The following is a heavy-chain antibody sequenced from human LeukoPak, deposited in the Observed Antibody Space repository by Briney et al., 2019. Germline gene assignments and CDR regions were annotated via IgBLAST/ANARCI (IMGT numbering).Heavy chain of an antibody. CDR3: AREGSSYAPSEPFYFDY. J-gene: IGHJ4*02. CDR2: ISSGGYTT. D-gene: IGHD3-10*01. V-gene: IGHV3-48*03. Sequence: GGSLRLFCTDSGFTFSSHDMNWVRQAPGRGLEWVSYISSGGYTTRYADSVKGRSTISRDNAKNSLYLQMNSLKAEDTAVYYCAREGSSYAPSEPFYFDYWGQGTLVTVSS. CDR1: GFTFSSHD.